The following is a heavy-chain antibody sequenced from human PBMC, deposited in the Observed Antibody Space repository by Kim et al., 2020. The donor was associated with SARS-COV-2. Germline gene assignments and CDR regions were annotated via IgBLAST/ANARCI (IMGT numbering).Heavy chain of an antibody. Sequence: TYNPSLTSRVTMSVDTSKNQSPLKLSSVTAADTAVYYGASYYGSGSYFDYWGQGTLVTVSS. V-gene: IGHV4-59*10. J-gene: IGHJ4*02. CDR3: ASYYGSGSYFDY. D-gene: IGHD3-10*01.